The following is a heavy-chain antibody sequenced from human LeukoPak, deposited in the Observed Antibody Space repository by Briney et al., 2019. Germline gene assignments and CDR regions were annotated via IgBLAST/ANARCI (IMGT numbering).Heavy chain of an antibody. D-gene: IGHD6-19*01. CDR3: ATISGWYERNTWGGWFDP. V-gene: IGHV4-39*01. CDR2: IYYSGST. CDR1: GCSISSSSYY. Sequence: SETLSLTCTVSGCSISSSSYYWGWLRQPPGKGLEWIGSIYYSGSTYYNPSLKSRVTISVDTSKNQFSLKLRSVTAADTDVYYWATISGWYERNTWGGWFDPWGQGTLVTVSS. J-gene: IGHJ5*02.